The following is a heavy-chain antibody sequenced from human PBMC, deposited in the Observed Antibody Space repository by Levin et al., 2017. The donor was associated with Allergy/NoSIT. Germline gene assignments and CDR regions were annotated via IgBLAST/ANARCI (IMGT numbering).Heavy chain of an antibody. CDR3: ARGDGWFGEPPFDY. J-gene: IGHJ4*02. CDR2: INHSGST. D-gene: IGHD3-10*01. Sequence: SETLSLTCAVYGGSFSGYYWSWIRQPPGKGLEWIGEINHSGSTNYNPSLKSRVTISVDTSKNQFSLKLSSVTAADTAVYYCARGDGWFGEPPFDYWGQGTLVTVSS. V-gene: IGHV4-34*01. CDR1: GGSFSGYY.